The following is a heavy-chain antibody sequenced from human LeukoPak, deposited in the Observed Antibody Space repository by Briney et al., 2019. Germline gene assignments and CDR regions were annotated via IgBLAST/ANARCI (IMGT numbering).Heavy chain of an antibody. CDR3: ARAGRGGFDY. J-gene: IGHJ4*02. CDR1: GFTFSSYT. V-gene: IGHV3-48*01. CDR2: ISSSSSTI. Sequence: PGGSLRLSCAASGFTFSSYTMNWVRQAPGKGPEWVSYISSSSSTIYYADSVKGRFTISRDNAKNSLYLQMNSLRAEDTAVYYCARAGRGGFDYWGQGTLVTVSS. D-gene: IGHD3-10*01.